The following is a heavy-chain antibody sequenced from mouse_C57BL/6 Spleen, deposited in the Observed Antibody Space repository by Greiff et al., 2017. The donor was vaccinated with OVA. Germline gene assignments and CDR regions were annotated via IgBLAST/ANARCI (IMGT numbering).Heavy chain of an antibody. J-gene: IGHJ4*01. D-gene: IGHD2-4*01. CDR1: GYTFTGYW. CDR3: ASYDYDGYYAMDY. V-gene: IGHV1-9*01. CDR2: ILPGSGST. Sequence: QVQLQQPGAELLKPGASVKLSCKATGYTFTGYWIEWVKQRPGHGLEWIGEILPGSGSTNYNEKFKGKATFTADTSSNTAYMQLSSLTTEDSAIYYCASYDYDGYYAMDYWGQGTSVTVSS.